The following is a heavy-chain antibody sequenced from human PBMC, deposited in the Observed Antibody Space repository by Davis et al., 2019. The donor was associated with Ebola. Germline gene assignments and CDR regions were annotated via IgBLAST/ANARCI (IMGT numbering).Heavy chain of an antibody. CDR3: ASTYYDFWSGSINWFDP. CDR1: GVSISSSSDY. CDR2: ITSGGTT. Sequence: SETLSLTCTVSGVSISSSSDYWGWIRRPPGKGLEWIGSITSGGTTYYNPSLKSRVTISVDTSKNQFSLKLSSVTAADTAVYYCASTYYDFWSGSINWFDPWGQGTLVTVSS. V-gene: IGHV4-39*01. J-gene: IGHJ5*02. D-gene: IGHD3-3*01.